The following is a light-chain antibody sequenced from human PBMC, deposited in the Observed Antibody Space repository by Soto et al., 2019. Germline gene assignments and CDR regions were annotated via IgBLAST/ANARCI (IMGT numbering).Light chain of an antibody. Sequence: EIVMTQSPSTLSVSPGERVTLSCRASQSVSSTLAWYQQKPGQAPRLLIYGASTRATGIPARFSGSGSGTEFTLTISSLQSEDFAVYYCQQYNNWPLTFGQGTRLEI. CDR2: GAS. V-gene: IGKV3-15*01. J-gene: IGKJ5*01. CDR1: QSVSST. CDR3: QQYNNWPLT.